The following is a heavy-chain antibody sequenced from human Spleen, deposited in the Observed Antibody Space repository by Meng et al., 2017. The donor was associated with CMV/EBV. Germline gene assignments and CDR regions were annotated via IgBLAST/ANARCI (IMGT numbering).Heavy chain of an antibody. CDR1: GGTFSSYA. J-gene: IGHJ4*02. CDR3: ARAVLSYYGSGSYFDY. D-gene: IGHD3-10*01. CDR2: IIPILGIA. Sequence: SVKVSCKASGGTFSSYAISWVRQAPGQGLEWMGGIIPILGIANYAQKFQGRVTITADKSTSTAYMELSSLRSEDTAVYYCARAVLSYYGSGSYFDYWGQGTLVTVS. V-gene: IGHV1-69*10.